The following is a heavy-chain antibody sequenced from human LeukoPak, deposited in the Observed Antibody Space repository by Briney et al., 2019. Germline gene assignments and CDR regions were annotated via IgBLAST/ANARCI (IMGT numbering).Heavy chain of an antibody. J-gene: IGHJ4*02. CDR3: TTAYYYDSSGYRRFDY. Sequence: GGSLRLSCAASGFTFSNAWMSWVRQAPGKGLEWVGRIKSKTDGGTTDYAAPVKGGFTISRDDSKNTLYLQMNSLKTEDTAVYYCTTAYYYDSSGYRRFDYWGQGTLVTVSS. CDR2: IKSKTDGGTT. D-gene: IGHD3-22*01. V-gene: IGHV3-15*01. CDR1: GFTFSNAW.